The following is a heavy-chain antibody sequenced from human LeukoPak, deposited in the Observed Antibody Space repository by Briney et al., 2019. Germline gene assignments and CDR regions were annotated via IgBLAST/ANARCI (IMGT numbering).Heavy chain of an antibody. Sequence: GGSLRLSCAASGFSFSDYTINWVRPAPGKGLEWVSSLSSGPGYRSYADSVRGRFTISRDNAENSLYLQMNSLRVEDTAVYYCARKEGSGSLDYYYHYMDVWGKGITVTVSS. J-gene: IGHJ6*03. CDR2: LSSGPGYR. D-gene: IGHD3-10*01. V-gene: IGHV3-21*06. CDR3: ARKEGSGSLDYYYHYMDV. CDR1: GFSFSDYT.